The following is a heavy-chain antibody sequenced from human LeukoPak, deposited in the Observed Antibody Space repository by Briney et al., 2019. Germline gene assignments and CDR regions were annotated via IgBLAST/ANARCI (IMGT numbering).Heavy chain of an antibody. Sequence: GGSLRLSCAASGFTFSSYAMSWVRQAPGKGREWVSAISGSCGSTYYADSVKGRFTISRDNSKNTLFLQMNSLRAEDTAVYYCAKEGTYCSSTSCYAYVEYWGQGTLVTVSS. J-gene: IGHJ4*02. V-gene: IGHV3-23*01. CDR2: ISGSCGST. CDR3: AKEGTYCSSTSCYAYVEY. D-gene: IGHD2-2*01. CDR1: GFTFSSYA.